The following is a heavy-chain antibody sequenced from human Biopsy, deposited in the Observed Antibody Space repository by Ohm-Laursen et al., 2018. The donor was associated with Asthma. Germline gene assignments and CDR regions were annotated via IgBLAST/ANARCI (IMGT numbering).Heavy chain of an antibody. CDR1: GGSISSFY. V-gene: IGHV4-59*07. CDR3: VRAVRNEQWLAPFDY. D-gene: IGHD6-19*01. J-gene: IGHJ4*02. Sequence: SDTLSLTCSVYGGSISSFYWSWIRQSPEKGLEWMGYAYWTGSTNYNPSLKSRITMSVDTSKNRMFLELTSVTAADTAIYYCVRAVRNEQWLAPFDYWGQGNPVTVSS. CDR2: AYWTGST.